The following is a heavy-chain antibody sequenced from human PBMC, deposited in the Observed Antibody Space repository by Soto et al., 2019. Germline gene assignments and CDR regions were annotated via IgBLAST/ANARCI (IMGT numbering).Heavy chain of an antibody. CDR3: ARGSNRDSSGYWDYYYYYGMDV. CDR1: GGSFSGYY. D-gene: IGHD3-22*01. Sequence: SETLSLTCAVYGGSFSGYYWSWIRQPPGKGLEWIGEINHSGSTNYNPTLKSRVTISVDTSKNKFSLKLSSVTAADTAVYYCARGSNRDSSGYWDYYYYYGMDVWGQGTTVTVSS. V-gene: IGHV4-34*01. CDR2: INHSGST. J-gene: IGHJ6*02.